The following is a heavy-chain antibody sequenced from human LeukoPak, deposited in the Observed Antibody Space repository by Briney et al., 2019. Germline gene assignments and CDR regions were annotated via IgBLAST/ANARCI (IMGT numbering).Heavy chain of an antibody. CDR3: ARRSYRADVDV. J-gene: IGHJ6*02. CDR1: GGSMITSTYY. D-gene: IGHD3-10*01. Sequence: SQTLSLTCTVSGGSMITSTYYWVWIRQPPSNGLEWIANMYYNGGTQYSRALTNRATMSVDTSTNQFSLRLSSVTAADTAVYYCARRSYRADVDVWGQGTTVTVSS. V-gene: IGHV4-39*01. CDR2: MYYNGGT.